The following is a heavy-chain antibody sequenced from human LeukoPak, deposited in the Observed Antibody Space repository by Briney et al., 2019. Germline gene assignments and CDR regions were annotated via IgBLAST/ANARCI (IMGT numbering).Heavy chain of an antibody. CDR2: ISSSSYI. V-gene: IGHV3-21*01. Sequence: PGGSLRLSCAASGFTFSSYSMNWVRQAPGKGLEWVSSISSSSYIYYADSVKGRFTISRDNAKNSLYLQMNSLRAEDTAVYYCARSRYYDILTGRDAFDIWGQGTMVTVSS. CDR3: ARSRYYDILTGRDAFDI. CDR1: GFTFSSYS. D-gene: IGHD3-9*01. J-gene: IGHJ3*02.